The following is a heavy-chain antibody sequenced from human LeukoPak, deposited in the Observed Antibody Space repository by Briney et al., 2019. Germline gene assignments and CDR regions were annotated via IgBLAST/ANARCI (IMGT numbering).Heavy chain of an antibody. J-gene: IGHJ4*02. V-gene: IGHV3-7*01. CDR2: IKYDGSEK. D-gene: IGHD4-11*01. Sequence: PGGSLRLSCVGSGLXFSGQWINWVRQAPGQGLEWVANIKYDGSEKYYVDSVKGRFTISRDDAKNSLSLQMSNVRAEDTAVYYCAFNNNFKYWGQGTLVTVSS. CDR3: AFNNNFKY. CDR1: GLXFSGQW.